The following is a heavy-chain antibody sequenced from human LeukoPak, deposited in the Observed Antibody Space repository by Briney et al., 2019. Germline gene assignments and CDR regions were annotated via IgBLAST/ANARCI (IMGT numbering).Heavy chain of an antibody. CDR2: IIPILGIA. D-gene: IGHD3-3*01. V-gene: IGHV1-69*04. CDR3: ARARGNDFWSGSSSDY. CDR1: GGTFSSYA. J-gene: IGHJ4*02. Sequence: SVKVSCKASGGTFSSYAISWVRQAPGQGLEWMGRIIPILGIANYAQKFQGRVTITADKSTSTAYMELSSLRSEDTAVCYCARARGNDFWSGSSSDYWGQGTLVTVSS.